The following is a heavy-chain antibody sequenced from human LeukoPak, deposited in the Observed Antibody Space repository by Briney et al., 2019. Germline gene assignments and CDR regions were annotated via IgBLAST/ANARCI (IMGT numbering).Heavy chain of an antibody. CDR1: GFSVSSNH. CDR3: ARRILYSGVDV. J-gene: IGHJ6*02. D-gene: IGHD2-21*01. CDR2: ISSAGPT. V-gene: IGHV3-53*01. Sequence: GGSLRLSCAAPGFSVSSNHMIWVRQAPGKGLEWVSAISSAGPTYYAESVKGRFTISRDNSENTVHLQMNSLRAEDTAVYYCARRILYSGVDVWGQGTTVTVSS.